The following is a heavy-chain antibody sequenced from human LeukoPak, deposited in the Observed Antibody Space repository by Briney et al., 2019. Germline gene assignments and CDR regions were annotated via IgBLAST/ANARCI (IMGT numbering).Heavy chain of an antibody. CDR1: GYTFTGYY. D-gene: IGHD3-3*01. V-gene: IGHV1-2*02. CDR2: INPNSGGT. CDR3: ARDSNFWSGYPTYYYYYCGMDV. Sequence: AASVKVSCTASGYTFTGYYMHWVRQAPGQGLEWMGWINPNSGGTNYAQKFQGRVTMTRDTSISTAYMELSRLRSDDTAVYYCARDSNFWSGYPTYYYYYCGMDVWAKGPRSPSP. J-gene: IGHJ6*02.